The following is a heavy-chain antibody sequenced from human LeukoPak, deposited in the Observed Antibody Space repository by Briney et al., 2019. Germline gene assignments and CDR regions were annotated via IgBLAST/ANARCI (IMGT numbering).Heavy chain of an antibody. J-gene: IGHJ6*03. Sequence: SETLSLTCTVSGGSISSYYWSWIRQPPGKGLEWIGYIYYSGSTNYNPSLKSRVTISVDTSKNRFSLKLSSVTAADTAVYYCARRVEGYCSGGSCYSGFYYYYMDVWGKGTTVTISS. CDR3: ARRVEGYCSGGSCYSGFYYYYMDV. CDR2: IYYSGST. CDR1: GGSISSYY. V-gene: IGHV4-59*01. D-gene: IGHD2-15*01.